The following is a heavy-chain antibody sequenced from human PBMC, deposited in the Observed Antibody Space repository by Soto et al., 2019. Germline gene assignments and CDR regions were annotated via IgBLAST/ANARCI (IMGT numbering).Heavy chain of an antibody. CDR3: ARREGAGIDIDY. V-gene: IGHV4-39*01. CDR1: VGPFTSSSYN. D-gene: IGHD1-1*01. CDR2: IYYSGST. Sequence: QLQLQEWAPGLVKPSETLSLPCTVPVGPFTSSSYNWGWFGQPQGKGLEWIGSIYYSGSTYYNPSLKSRVTISVDTSKNQFSLKLSSVTAADTAVYYCARREGAGIDIDYWGQGTLVTVSS. J-gene: IGHJ4*02.